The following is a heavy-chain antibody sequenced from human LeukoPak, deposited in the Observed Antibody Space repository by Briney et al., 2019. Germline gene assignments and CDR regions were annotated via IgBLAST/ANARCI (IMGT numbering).Heavy chain of an antibody. J-gene: IGHJ4*02. CDR3: ARANQIGAARPFDY. D-gene: IGHD6-6*01. V-gene: IGHV1-69*01. CDR1: GGTFSSYA. CDR2: IIPIFGIA. Sequence: ASVKVSCKASGGTFSSYAISWVRQAPGQGLEWMGGIIPIFGIANYAQKFQGRVTITADESTSTAYMELSSLRSEDTAVYYCARANQIGAARPFDYWGQGTLVTVSS.